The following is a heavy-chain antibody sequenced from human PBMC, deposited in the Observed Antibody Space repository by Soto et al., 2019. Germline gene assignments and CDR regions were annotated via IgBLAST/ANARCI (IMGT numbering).Heavy chain of an antibody. V-gene: IGHV3-7*01. CDR1: GFTFSSYW. CDR2: MNHDGSEI. D-gene: IGHD5-18*01. Sequence: EVQLVESGGGLVQPGGSLRLSCAASGFTFSSYWMSWVRQAPGKGLEWVANMNHDGSEIYYVDSVKGRFTISRDNAQNSAYLQMNSLRAEDTAIYYCARQYTYGRVWGQGTLVTVSS. CDR3: ARQYTYGRV. J-gene: IGHJ4*02.